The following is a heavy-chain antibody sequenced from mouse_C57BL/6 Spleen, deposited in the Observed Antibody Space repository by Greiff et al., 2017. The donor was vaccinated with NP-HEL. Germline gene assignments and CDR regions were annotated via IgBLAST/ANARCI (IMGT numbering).Heavy chain of an antibody. CDR3: AAITTVVDYYFDY. V-gene: IGHV1-82*01. D-gene: IGHD1-1*01. J-gene: IGHJ2*01. CDR2: IYPGDGDT. CDR1: GYAFSSSW. Sequence: QVQLQQSGPELVKPGASVKISCKASGYAFSSSWMNWVKQRPGKGLEWIGRIYPGDGDTNYNGKFKGKATLTADKSSSTAYMQLSSLTSEDSAVYFCAAITTVVDYYFDYWGQGTTLTVSS.